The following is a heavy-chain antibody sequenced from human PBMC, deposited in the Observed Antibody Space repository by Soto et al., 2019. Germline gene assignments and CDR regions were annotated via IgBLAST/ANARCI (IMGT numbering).Heavy chain of an antibody. V-gene: IGHV4-4*07. D-gene: IGHD5-12*01. Sequence: SETLSPTCTGSGCSINTFYWIWVLQPAGNGLEGIGRIFSSGSTSFNPALESRVAMSVDTSKNHFSLNLSSVTAADMAVYYCAREGSYSAYNFAHGIQLWSFDFWGQGAMVTVSS. J-gene: IGHJ4*02. CDR3: AREGSYSAYNFAHGIQLWSFDF. CDR2: IFSSGST. CDR1: GCSINTFY.